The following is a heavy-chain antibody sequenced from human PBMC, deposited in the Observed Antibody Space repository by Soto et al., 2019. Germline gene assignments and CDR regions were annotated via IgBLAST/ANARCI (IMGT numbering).Heavy chain of an antibody. V-gene: IGHV3-30-3*01. J-gene: IGHJ5*02. CDR1: GFTFSSYA. Sequence: QVQLVESGGGVVQPGRSLRLSCAASGFTFSSYAMHWVRQAPGKGLEWVAVISFDGGNKYYADSVKGRFTISRDNSKNTLYRQMNSLRAEDTAVYFCARSPIPARPAWFDPWGQGTLVTVSS. CDR2: ISFDGGNK. CDR3: ARSPIPARPAWFDP. D-gene: IGHD6-6*01.